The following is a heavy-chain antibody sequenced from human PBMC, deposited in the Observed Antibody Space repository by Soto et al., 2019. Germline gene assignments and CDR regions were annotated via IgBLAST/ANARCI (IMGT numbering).Heavy chain of an antibody. J-gene: IGHJ3*02. CDR3: AKAELLWFGELLGNAFDI. CDR2: ISGSGGST. CDR1: GFTFSSYA. Sequence: EVQLLESGGGLVQPGGSLRLSCAASGFTFSSYAMSWVRQAQGKGLEWVSAISGSGGSTYYADSVKGRFTISRDNSKNTLYLQMNSLRAEDTAVYYCAKAELLWFGELLGNAFDIWGQGTMVTVSS. V-gene: IGHV3-23*01. D-gene: IGHD3-10*01.